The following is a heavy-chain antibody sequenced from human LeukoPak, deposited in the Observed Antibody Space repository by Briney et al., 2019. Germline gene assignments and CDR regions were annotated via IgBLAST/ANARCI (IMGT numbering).Heavy chain of an antibody. V-gene: IGHV2-5*02. J-gene: IGHJ4*02. D-gene: IGHD1-26*01. CDR2: IYWDDDK. Sequence: SGPTLVNPTQTLTLTCTFSGFSLSTSGVGVGWIRQPPGKALEWLALIYWDDDKRYSPSLKSRITITKVTSKNQVVLVMTNLDPVDTATYYCAHRAIGSHFEYWGQGTLVTVSS. CDR3: AHRAIGSHFEY. CDR1: GFSLSTSGVG.